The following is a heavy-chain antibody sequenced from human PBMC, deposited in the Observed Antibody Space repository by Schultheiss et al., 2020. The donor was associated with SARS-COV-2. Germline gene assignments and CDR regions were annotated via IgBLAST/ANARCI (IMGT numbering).Heavy chain of an antibody. CDR3: ARAPYGDYLNWYFDL. CDR1: GFTFSDYY. CDR2: ISSSSTI. Sequence: GGSLRLSCAASGFTFSDYYMNWVRQAPGKGLEWVSSISSSSTIYYADSVKGRFTISRDNAKNSLYLQMNSLRAEDTAVYYCARAPYGDYLNWYFDLWGRGTLVTVSS. V-gene: IGHV3-69-1*02. J-gene: IGHJ2*01. D-gene: IGHD4-17*01.